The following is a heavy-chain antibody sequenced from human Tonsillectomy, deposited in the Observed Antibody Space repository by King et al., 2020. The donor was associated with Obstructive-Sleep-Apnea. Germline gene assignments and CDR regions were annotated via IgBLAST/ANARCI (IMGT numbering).Heavy chain of an antibody. V-gene: IGHV3-30*02. D-gene: IGHD4-23*01. CDR3: AKDSDYGGNSGFYHGMEV. J-gene: IGHJ6*02. CDR2: IRYEGSNK. CDR1: GFTFSSYG. Sequence: VQLVESGGGVVQPGGSLRLSCAASGFTFSSYGMHWVRQAPGKGLEWVAFIRYEGSNKYYADSVKGRFTISRDNSKNTLYLQMNSLRAEDTAVYYCAKDSDYGGNSGFYHGMEVWRQGTTVTVSS.